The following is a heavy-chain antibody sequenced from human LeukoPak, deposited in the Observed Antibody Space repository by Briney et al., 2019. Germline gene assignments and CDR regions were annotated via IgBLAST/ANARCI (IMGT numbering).Heavy chain of an antibody. D-gene: IGHD3-16*01. J-gene: IGHJ4*02. V-gene: IGHV3-30*02. CDR1: GFTFSSYG. CDR2: IRYNGGNK. CDR3: AKDLRNYYDD. Sequence: GGSRRLSCAASGFTFSSYGMHWVRQAPGKGLEWVAFIRYNGGNKYYADSLKGRFTISRDNSKNTLYLQMNSLRPEDTALYYCAKDLRNYYDDWGQGTLVTVSS.